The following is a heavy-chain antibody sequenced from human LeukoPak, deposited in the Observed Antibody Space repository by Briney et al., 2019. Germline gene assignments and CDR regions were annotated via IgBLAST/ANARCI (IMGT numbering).Heavy chain of an antibody. D-gene: IGHD6-13*01. J-gene: IGHJ4*02. CDR3: AKAGSSSYYVYDH. CDR2: ISASGGST. V-gene: IGHV3-23*01. CDR1: GFTISSSA. Sequence: PGGSLRLSCAASGFTISSSAMNWVRQAPGKGLEWVSVISASGGSTYYADSVKGLFTVSRDNSMNTLYLQMNSLRAEDTAVYYCAKAGSSSYYVYDHWGQGTLVTVSS.